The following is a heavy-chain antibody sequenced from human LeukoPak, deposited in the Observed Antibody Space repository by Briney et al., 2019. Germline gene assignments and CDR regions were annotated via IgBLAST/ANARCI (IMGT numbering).Heavy chain of an antibody. CDR1: GFSLSTRGVG. CDR3: AHLSPTYYYDSSGFHNWFDP. D-gene: IGHD3-22*01. J-gene: IGHJ5*02. Sequence: SGPTLVNPTQTLTLTFTFSGFSLSTRGVGVGWIRQPPGKALEWLALIYWDDDKRYSPSLKSRLTITKDTYKNQVVLTMTNMDPVDTATYYCAHLSPTYYYDSSGFHNWFDPWGQGTLVTVSS. V-gene: IGHV2-5*02. CDR2: IYWDDDK.